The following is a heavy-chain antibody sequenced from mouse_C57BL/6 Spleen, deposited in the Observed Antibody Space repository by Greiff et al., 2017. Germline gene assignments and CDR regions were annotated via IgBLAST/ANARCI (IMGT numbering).Heavy chain of an antibody. J-gene: IGHJ4*01. CDR3: TRDRSIYYDYDYAMDY. CDR2: ISSGGDYI. Sequence: EVQVVESGEGLVKPGGSLKLSCAASGFTFSSYAMSWVRQTPEKRLEWVAYISSGGDYIYYADTVKGRFTISRDNARNTLYLQMSSLKSEDTAMYYCTRDRSIYYDYDYAMDYWGQGTSVTVSS. CDR1: GFTFSSYA. V-gene: IGHV5-9-1*02. D-gene: IGHD2-4*01.